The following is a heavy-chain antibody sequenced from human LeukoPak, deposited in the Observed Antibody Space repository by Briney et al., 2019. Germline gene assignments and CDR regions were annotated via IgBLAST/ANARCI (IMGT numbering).Heavy chain of an antibody. V-gene: IGHV3-23*01. Sequence: GGSLRLSCAASGFTFSSHGMSWVRQAPGKGLEWVSAISAGGGSTYYADSVKGRFTISRDNAKNSLYLQMNSLRAEDTAVYYCARGIGGGAFDIWGQGIMVTVSS. CDR3: ARGIGGGAFDI. CDR2: ISAGGGST. D-gene: IGHD3-3*01. J-gene: IGHJ3*02. CDR1: GFTFSSHG.